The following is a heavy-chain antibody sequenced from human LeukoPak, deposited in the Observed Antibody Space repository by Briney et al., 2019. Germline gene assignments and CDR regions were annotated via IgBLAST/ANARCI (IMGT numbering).Heavy chain of an antibody. CDR3: ARVSKTGYIVYDAFDI. V-gene: IGHV1-18*01. CDR1: GYTFTSYG. J-gene: IGHJ3*02. Sequence: GASVKVSCKASGYTFTSYGISWVRQAPGQGLEWMGWISAYNGNTNYAQKLQGRVTMTTDTSTSTAYMELRSLRSDDTAVYYCARVSKTGYIVYDAFDIWGQGTMVTVSS. CDR2: ISAYNGNT. D-gene: IGHD3-9*01.